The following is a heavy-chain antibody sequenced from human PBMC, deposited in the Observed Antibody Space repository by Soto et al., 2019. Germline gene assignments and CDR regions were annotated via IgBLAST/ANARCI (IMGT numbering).Heavy chain of an antibody. CDR2: IIPIFGTA. CDR1: GGTFSSYA. V-gene: IGHV1-69*01. CDR3: AKGTLWFGELLRSYYYYGMDV. D-gene: IGHD3-10*01. J-gene: IGHJ6*02. Sequence: VQLVQSGAEVKKPGSSVKVSCKASGGTFSSYAISWVRQAPGQGLEWMGGIIPIFGTANYAQKFQGRVTITADESTSTAYMELSSLRSEDTAVYYCAKGTLWFGELLRSYYYYGMDVWGQGTTVTVSS.